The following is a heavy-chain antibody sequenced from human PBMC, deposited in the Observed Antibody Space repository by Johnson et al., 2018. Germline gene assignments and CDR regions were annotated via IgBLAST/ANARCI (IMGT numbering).Heavy chain of an antibody. V-gene: IGHV3-73*01. CDR2: IRSKANSYAT. CDR3: TRLRTTVNYYYYYMDV. Sequence: EVQLLESGGGLVQXGGSLKLXCAASGFTFSGSAMHWVRQASGKGLEWVGRIRSKANSYATAYAASVKGRFTISRDDSKNTAYLQMNSLKTEDTAVYYCTRLRTTVNYYYYYMDVWGKGTTVTVSS. CDR1: GFTFSGSA. D-gene: IGHD4-11*01. J-gene: IGHJ6*03.